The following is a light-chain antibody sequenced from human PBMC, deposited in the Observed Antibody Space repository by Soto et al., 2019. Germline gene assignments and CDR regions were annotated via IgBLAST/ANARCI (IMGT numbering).Light chain of an antibody. CDR2: DAY. J-gene: IGKJ1*01. CDR1: QSISSW. CDR3: QQYNSYSWT. V-gene: IGKV1-5*01. Sequence: DIQMTQSPSTLSASVGDRVTITCRASQSISSWLAWYPQKPGKAPKLMIYDAYSLESGVPSRFSGSGSGTEFTLNISSLQPDDFATYYCQQYNSYSWTFGRGTKVEIK.